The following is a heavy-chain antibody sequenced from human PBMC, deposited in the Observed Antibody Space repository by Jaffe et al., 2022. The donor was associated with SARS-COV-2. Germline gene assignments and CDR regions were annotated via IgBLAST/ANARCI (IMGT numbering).Heavy chain of an antibody. Sequence: QVQLVQSGAEVKKPGSSVKVSCKASGGTFSSYTISWVRQAPGQGLEWMGRIIPILGIANYAQKFQGRVTITADKSTSTAYMELSSLRSEDTAVYYCARDEYSSSFGYYYYGMDVWGQGTTVTVSS. CDR1: GGTFSSYT. D-gene: IGHD6-6*01. J-gene: IGHJ6*02. V-gene: IGHV1-69*08. CDR3: ARDEYSSSFGYYYYGMDV. CDR2: IIPILGIA.